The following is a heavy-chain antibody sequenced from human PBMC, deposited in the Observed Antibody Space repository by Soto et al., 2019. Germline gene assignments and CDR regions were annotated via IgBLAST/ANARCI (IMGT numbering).Heavy chain of an antibody. CDR1: GGSFSGYY. J-gene: IGHJ4*01. V-gene: IGHV4-38-2*01. Sequence: SETLSLTCAVYGGSFSGYYWAWIRQPPGKGPEWIASIYHGGTTFYNPSLKSRITISVDTSNNQFSLKLTSVTAADTAVYYCARVHVMVVAGSTFDYWGHGTLVTVSS. CDR3: ARVHVMVVAGSTFDY. CDR2: IYHGGTT. D-gene: IGHD6-19*01.